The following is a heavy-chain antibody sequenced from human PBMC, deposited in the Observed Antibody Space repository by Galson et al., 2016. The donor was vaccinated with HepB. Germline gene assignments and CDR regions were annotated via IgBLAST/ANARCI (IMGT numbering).Heavy chain of an antibody. CDR1: GGSFSGYY. CDR2: IDLCGNT. J-gene: IGHJ6*03. Sequence: ETLSLTCAVYGGSFSGYYWNWIRQPPGKGLEWIGEIDLCGNTNYNPSLKSRITISLETSKNQFSLKLSSVTAADTAVYYCARVQKGVVVTWYYYCVDVWGKGTTVTVSS. V-gene: IGHV4-34*01. D-gene: IGHD2-2*01. CDR3: ARVQKGVVVTWYYYCVDV.